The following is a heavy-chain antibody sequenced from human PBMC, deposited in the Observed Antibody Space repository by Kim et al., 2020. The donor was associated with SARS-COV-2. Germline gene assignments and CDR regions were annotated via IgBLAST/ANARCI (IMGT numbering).Heavy chain of an antibody. D-gene: IGHD6-19*01. CDR1: GGSFSGYY. CDR3: ARGAYSSGWYGNKNWFDP. CDR2: INHSGST. V-gene: IGHV4-34*01. Sequence: SETLSLTCAVYGGSFSGYYWSWNRQPPGKGLEWIGEINHSGSTNYNPSLKSRVTISVDTSKNQFSLKLSSVTAADTAVYYCARGAYSSGWYGNKNWFDPWGQGTLVTVSS. J-gene: IGHJ5*02.